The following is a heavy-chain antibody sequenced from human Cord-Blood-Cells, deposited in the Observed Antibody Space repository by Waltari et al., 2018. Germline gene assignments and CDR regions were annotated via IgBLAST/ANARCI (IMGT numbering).Heavy chain of an antibody. CDR2: VSWNSGSI. Sequence: EVQLVESGGGLVQPGRSLRLSCAASGFTFDDDAMHWVRQAPGKGLEWVSGVSWNSGSIGYADSVKGRFTISRDNAKNSLYLQMNSLRAEDTALYYCARFLGGYDYWGQGTLVTVSS. CDR3: ARFLGGYDY. D-gene: IGHD5-12*01. CDR1: GFTFDDDA. J-gene: IGHJ4*02. V-gene: IGHV3-9*01.